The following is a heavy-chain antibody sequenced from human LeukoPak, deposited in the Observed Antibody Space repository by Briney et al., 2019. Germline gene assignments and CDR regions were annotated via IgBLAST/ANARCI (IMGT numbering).Heavy chain of an antibody. Sequence: GGSLRLSCAASGFTLSNYWIHWVRHAPGKGLVWVSRINTDGSSTNYADFVRGRFTVSRDSAKNTLYLQMNSLRVEDTAVYYCARVIGWDEPFDLWGHGTLVTVSS. J-gene: IGHJ3*01. CDR2: INTDGSST. CDR3: ARVIGWDEPFDL. D-gene: IGHD1-26*01. V-gene: IGHV3-74*01. CDR1: GFTLSNYW.